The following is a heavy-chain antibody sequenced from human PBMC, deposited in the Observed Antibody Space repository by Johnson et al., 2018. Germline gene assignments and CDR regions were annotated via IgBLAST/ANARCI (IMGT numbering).Heavy chain of an antibody. V-gene: IGHV3-23*04. Sequence: VQLVESGGGLVQPGGSLRISCATSGFTFSTYAMSWVRQAPGKGLEWVSVISGSGDNTYYGDSVMGRFTISRDNSKNKLYLEMNSLRVEDTAVYSCAKDRVKWGWGVEAFDIWGQGTRVTVSS. D-gene: IGHD1-26*01. CDR2: ISGSGDNT. J-gene: IGHJ3*02. CDR3: AKDRVKWGWGVEAFDI. CDR1: GFTFSTYA.